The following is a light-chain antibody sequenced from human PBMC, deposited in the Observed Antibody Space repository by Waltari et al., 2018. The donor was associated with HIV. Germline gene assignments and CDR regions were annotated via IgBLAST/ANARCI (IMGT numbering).Light chain of an antibody. CDR3: GSWDDKWSHWV. CDR1: NSHIGNTF. Sequence: QPVLTQPHSASRSPGQRLLMSCSGTNSHIGNTFFSWFQKVPGGAPTLVIYRNDQRPAGVPVRISAAKSGTSASLAITGLQSDDEAVYYCGSWDDKWSHWVFGGGTKLTV. V-gene: IGLV1-47*01. CDR2: RND. J-gene: IGLJ3*02.